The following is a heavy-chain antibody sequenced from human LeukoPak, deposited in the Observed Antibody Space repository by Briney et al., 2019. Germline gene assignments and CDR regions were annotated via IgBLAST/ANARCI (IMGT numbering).Heavy chain of an antibody. Sequence: PSETLSLTCTVSGGSISSYYWCWIRQPPGKGLEWIGYIYYSGSTNYNPSLKSRVTISVDTSKNQFSLKLSSVTAADTAVYYCARGQTHDFWSGYYQNWFDPWGQGTLVTVSS. V-gene: IGHV4-59*01. CDR2: IYYSGST. D-gene: IGHD3-3*01. CDR3: ARGQTHDFWSGYYQNWFDP. J-gene: IGHJ5*02. CDR1: GGSISSYY.